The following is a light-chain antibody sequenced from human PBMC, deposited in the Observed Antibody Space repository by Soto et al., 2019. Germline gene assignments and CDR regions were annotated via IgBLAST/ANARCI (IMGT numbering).Light chain of an antibody. V-gene: IGKV1-5*03. CDR3: QQANSFPLT. Sequence: DLQMTPSPSTPSASIGDRVTITCRASQSISNWLAWYQQKPGKAPKLLIYKASNLHSGVPSRFSGSGSGTDFTLTISSLQPEDFATYYCQQANSFPLTFGGGTKVDIK. CDR2: KAS. CDR1: QSISNW. J-gene: IGKJ4*01.